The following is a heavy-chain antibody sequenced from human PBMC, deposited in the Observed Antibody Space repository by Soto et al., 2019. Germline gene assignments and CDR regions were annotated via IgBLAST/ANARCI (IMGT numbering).Heavy chain of an antibody. Sequence: ILSLTCTVSGDSVSSVGFHWAWLRRPPGKGLEWIGYIYNGGSTYYRPSLESRMHMSLDATXNHYSLRLTSVTAADTAVYFCARAPVGLDTISYFDYWGQGKMVTVS. V-gene: IGHV4-30-4*01. D-gene: IGHD3-3*01. J-gene: IGHJ4*02. CDR2: IYNGGST. CDR1: GDSVSSVGFH. CDR3: ARAPVGLDTISYFDY.